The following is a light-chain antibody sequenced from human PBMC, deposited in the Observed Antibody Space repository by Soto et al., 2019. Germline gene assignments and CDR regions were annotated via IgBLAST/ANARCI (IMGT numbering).Light chain of an antibody. V-gene: IGKV2-28*01. CDR2: LGS. Sequence: DIVVTQSPLTLPVTPGETASISCRSSQSLLHSNGYNYLDWYLQKPGQSPQLLIYLGSNRASGVPDRFSGSVSGTDFTLNISRVEAEDVGVYYCVQALQSPPWTFGQGTKVEIK. J-gene: IGKJ1*01. CDR3: VQALQSPPWT. CDR1: QSLLHSNGYNY.